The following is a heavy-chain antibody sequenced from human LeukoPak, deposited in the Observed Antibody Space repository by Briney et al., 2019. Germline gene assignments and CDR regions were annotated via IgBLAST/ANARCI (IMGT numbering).Heavy chain of an antibody. V-gene: IGHV3-23*01. CDR3: AKRGVVIRVILIGFHKEAYYFDS. D-gene: IGHD3-9*01. CDR2: ISDSGGRT. Sequence: GGSLRLSCAVSGITLSNYGMSWVRQAPGKGLEWVAGISDSGGRTKYADSVKGRFTISRDNPKNTLYLQMNSLRAEDTAVYFCAKRGVVIRVILIGFHKEAYYFDSWGQGALVTVSS. CDR1: GITLSNYG. J-gene: IGHJ4*02.